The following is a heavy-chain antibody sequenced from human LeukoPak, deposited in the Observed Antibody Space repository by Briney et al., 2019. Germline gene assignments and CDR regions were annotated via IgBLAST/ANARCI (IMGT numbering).Heavy chain of an antibody. CDR2: ISGGGGST. V-gene: IGHV3-23*01. D-gene: IGHD1-26*01. Sequence: GGSLRLSCAASGFTFSNAWVNWVRQAPGKGLEWVSTISGGGGSTYYADSVKGRFTISRDNSKNTLYLQVNSLRAEDTAVYYCAKGGKWDVTPFDYWGQGTLVTVSS. CDR1: GFTFSNAW. J-gene: IGHJ4*02. CDR3: AKGGKWDVTPFDY.